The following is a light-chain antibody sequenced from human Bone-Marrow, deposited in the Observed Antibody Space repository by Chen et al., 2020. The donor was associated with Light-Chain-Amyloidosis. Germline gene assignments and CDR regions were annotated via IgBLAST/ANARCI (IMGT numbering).Light chain of an antibody. V-gene: IGLV1-44*01. CDR3: APWDDSLNGYV. J-gene: IGLJ1*01. CDR1: SSNIGSNT. CDR2: DNN. Sequence: QSVLTQPPSASGPPGQRVTISCSGGSSNIGSNTVNWYQQLPGAAPKLLIYDNNQRPSGVPDRFSGSKSGTSASLAISGLQSEDEADYYCAPWDDSLNGYVFGSGTKVTVL.